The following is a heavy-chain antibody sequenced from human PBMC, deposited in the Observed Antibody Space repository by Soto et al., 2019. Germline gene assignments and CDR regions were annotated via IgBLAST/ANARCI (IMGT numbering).Heavy chain of an antibody. V-gene: IGHV4-34*01. CDR2: TNHTGGT. D-gene: IGHD3-3*01. Sequence: PSETLSLTCAVYGGSVNGYYWNWIRQPPGKGLEWIGETNHTGGTHYNPSLKIRVTMSVDTSKNQFSLRLSSVTAADTAIYSCATRITVFGLLIPPFDPWGQGTQVTVSS. CDR3: ATRITVFGLLIPPFDP. CDR1: GGSVNGYY. J-gene: IGHJ5*02.